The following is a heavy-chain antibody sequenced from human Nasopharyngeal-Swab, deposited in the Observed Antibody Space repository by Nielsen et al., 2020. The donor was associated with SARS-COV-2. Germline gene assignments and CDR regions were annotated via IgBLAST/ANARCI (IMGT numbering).Heavy chain of an antibody. V-gene: IGHV5-10-1*01. J-gene: IGHJ3*02. CDR3: ASRRFEYSSDPSRAFDI. CDR2: IDPSDSYT. D-gene: IGHD6-6*01. Sequence: VRQMPGKGLEWMGRIDPSDSYTNYSPSFQGHVTISADKSISTAYPQWSSLKASDTAMYYCASRRFEYSSDPSRAFDIWGQGTMVTVSS.